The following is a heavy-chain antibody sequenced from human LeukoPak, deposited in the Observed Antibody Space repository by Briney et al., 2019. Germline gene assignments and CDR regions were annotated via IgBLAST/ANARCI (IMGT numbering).Heavy chain of an antibody. CDR1: GFTFSSYA. D-gene: IGHD3-10*01. V-gene: IGHV3-23*01. Sequence: GGSLRLSCAASGFTFSSYAMSWVRQAPGKGLEWVSAISGSGGSTYYADSVKGRFTISRDNSKNTLYLQMNSLRAEDTAVYYCAKVSLSGRSQSADYWGQGTLVTVSS. J-gene: IGHJ4*02. CDR2: ISGSGGST. CDR3: AKVSLSGRSQSADY.